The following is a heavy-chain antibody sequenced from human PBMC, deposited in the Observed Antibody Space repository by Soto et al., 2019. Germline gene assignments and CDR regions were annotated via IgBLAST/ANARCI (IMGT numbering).Heavy chain of an antibody. CDR1: GLTFNIFA. V-gene: IGHV3-30-3*01. J-gene: IGHJ4*02. Sequence: GGSLRVSCAASGLTFNIFAFHWVRQAPGKGLEWLSVISYDGREIHYSESVKGRFTISRDSSTNTVYLQMNSLRNEDTAVYYCASDPLAVTGSFVDYWGQGTLVTVSS. CDR2: ISYDGREI. D-gene: IGHD3-9*01. CDR3: ASDPLAVTGSFVDY.